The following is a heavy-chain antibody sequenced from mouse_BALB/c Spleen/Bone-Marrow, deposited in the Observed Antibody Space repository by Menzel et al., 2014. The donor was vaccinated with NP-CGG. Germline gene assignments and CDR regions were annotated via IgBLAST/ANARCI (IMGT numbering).Heavy chain of an antibody. D-gene: IGHD2-1*01. J-gene: IGHJ2*01. V-gene: IGHV4-1*02. CDR2: INPDSSTI. CDR1: GFDFSRYW. Sequence: EVMLVESGGGLVQPGGSLKLSCAASGFDFSRYWMSWVRQAPGKGLEWIGEINPDSSTINYTPSLKDKFIISRDNAKNALDLQMSKVRSEDTALYYYARQGYYGKVDYWGQGTTLTVSS. CDR3: ARQGYYGKVDY.